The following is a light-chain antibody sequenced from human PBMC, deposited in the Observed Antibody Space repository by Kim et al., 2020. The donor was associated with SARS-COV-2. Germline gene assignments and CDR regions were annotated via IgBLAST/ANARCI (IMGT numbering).Light chain of an antibody. V-gene: IGKV3-20*01. CDR2: GTS. CDR3: QQYGNSPLVT. Sequence: EIVLTQSPGNLSLSPGERATLSCRASQSVSSNHLAWYQQKPGQAPRVLIYGTSNRAGGIPDRFSGSGSGTDFTLTISRLEPEDFAVYYCQQYGNSPLVTFGPGTKVDIK. CDR1: QSVSSNH. J-gene: IGKJ3*01.